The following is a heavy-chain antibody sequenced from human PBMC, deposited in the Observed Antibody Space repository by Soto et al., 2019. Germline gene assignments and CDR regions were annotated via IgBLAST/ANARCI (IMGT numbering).Heavy chain of an antibody. Sequence: SETLSLTCTVSGGSISSGDYYWSWIRQPPGKGLEWIGYIYYSGSTYYNPSLKSRVTISVDTSKNQFSLKLSSVTAADTAVYYCARGFGSLLDSSGYQAFDIWGQGTMVTVSS. J-gene: IGHJ3*02. CDR2: IYYSGST. D-gene: IGHD3-22*01. CDR1: GGSISSGDYY. V-gene: IGHV4-30-4*01. CDR3: ARGFGSLLDSSGYQAFDI.